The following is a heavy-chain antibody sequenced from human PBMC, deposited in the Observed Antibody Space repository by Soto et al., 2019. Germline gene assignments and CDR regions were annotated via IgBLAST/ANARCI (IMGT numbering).Heavy chain of an antibody. Sequence: PSETLSLTCTVSGGSISSYYWSWIRQPPGKGLEWIGYIYYSGSTNYNPSLKSRVTISVDTSKNQFSLKLSSVTAADTAVYYCSSVVVGGWELPAWGTGTLVTAS. D-gene: IGHD1-26*01. J-gene: IGHJ5*02. V-gene: IGHV4-59*01. CDR2: IYYSGST. CDR1: GGSISSYY. CDR3: SSVVVGGWELPA.